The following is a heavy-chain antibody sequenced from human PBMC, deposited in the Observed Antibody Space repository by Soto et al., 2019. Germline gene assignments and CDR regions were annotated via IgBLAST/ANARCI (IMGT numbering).Heavy chain of an antibody. D-gene: IGHD2-2*01. CDR2: INPNSGGT. J-gene: IGHJ5*02. Sequence: GAXVKVSCKASGYTFTCYYMHWVRQAPGQGLEWMGWINPNSGGTNYAQKFQGWVTMTRDTSISTAYMELSRLRSDDTAVYYCARDLVRTSSASTWFDPLGQGNLVTVS. CDR1: GYTFTCYY. CDR3: ARDLVRTSSASTWFDP. V-gene: IGHV1-2*04.